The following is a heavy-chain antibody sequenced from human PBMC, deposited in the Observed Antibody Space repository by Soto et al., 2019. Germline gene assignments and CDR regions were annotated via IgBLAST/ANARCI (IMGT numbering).Heavy chain of an antibody. CDR3: VRDSSGSIFDY. J-gene: IGHJ4*02. CDR1: GFTFSSYE. D-gene: IGHD3-10*01. CDR2: ISRSGSPT. Sequence: GGSLRLSCAASGFTFSSYEMNWVRQAPGKGLEWVSYISRSGSPTYYAASVRGRFTISRDNARNTLHLQMRSLSADDTAVYYCVRDSSGSIFDYWGQGXLVTVPS. V-gene: IGHV3-48*03.